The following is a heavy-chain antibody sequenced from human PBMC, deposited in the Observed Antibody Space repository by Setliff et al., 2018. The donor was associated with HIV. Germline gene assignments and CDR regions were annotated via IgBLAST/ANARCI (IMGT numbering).Heavy chain of an antibody. Sequence: ASVKVSCKASGYTFSSYDISWVRQATGQGLEWMGWMNPNSGNTGYAQKFQGRVTMTRDTSISTAYMELNNLKFEDTAVYYCARARRDSYDRGRRNHYYIDVWGKGTTVTVYS. V-gene: IGHV1-8*02. D-gene: IGHD3-22*01. CDR1: GYTFSSYD. J-gene: IGHJ6*03. CDR3: ARARRDSYDRGRRNHYYIDV. CDR2: MNPNSGNT.